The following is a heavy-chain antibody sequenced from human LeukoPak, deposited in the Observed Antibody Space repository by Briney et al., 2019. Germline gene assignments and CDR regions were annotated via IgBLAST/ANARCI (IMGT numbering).Heavy chain of an antibody. CDR3: ARDSLSGGSYRFDY. CDR1: GGSFSGYY. CDR2: INHSGST. D-gene: IGHD2-15*01. J-gene: IGHJ4*02. Sequence: SETLSLTCAVYGGSFSGYYWSWIRQPPGKGLEWIGEINHSGSTNYNPSLKSRVTISVDTSKNQFSLKLSSVTAADTAVYYCARDSLSGGSYRFDYWGQGTLVTVSS. V-gene: IGHV4-34*01.